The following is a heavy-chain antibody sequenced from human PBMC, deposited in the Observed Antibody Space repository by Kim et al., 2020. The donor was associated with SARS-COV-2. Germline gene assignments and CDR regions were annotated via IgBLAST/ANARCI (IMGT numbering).Heavy chain of an antibody. CDR3: AKNIAAATRCAYGIDV. J-gene: IGHJ6*02. CDR2: ISWNGGSI. CDR1: GFTFGAYA. Sequence: GGSLRLSCVASGFTFGAYAMHWVRQAPGKGLEWVSGISWNGGSIGYADSVKGRFTISRDNAKNSLYLQMNSLRAEDTALYYCAKNIAAATRCAYGIDVWGQGTTVTVSS. V-gene: IGHV3-9*01. D-gene: IGHD6-13*01.